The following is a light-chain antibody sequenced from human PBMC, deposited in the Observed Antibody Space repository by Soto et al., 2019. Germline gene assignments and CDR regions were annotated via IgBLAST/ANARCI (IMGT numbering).Light chain of an antibody. V-gene: IGKV1-5*03. CDR3: KHYNSYTEA. CDR1: QTISSW. J-gene: IGKJ1*01. CDR2: KAS. Sequence: DIQMTHSPSTLSGSVGDRVTITCRASQTISSWLAWYQQKPGKAPKLLIYKASTLKSGVPSRFSGSASGTEFTLTISSLQPDDIATYYCKHYNSYTEAFCHGTKV.